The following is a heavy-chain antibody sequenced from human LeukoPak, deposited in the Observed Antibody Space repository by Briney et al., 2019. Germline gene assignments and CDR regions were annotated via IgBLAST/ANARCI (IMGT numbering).Heavy chain of an antibody. Sequence: GGSLRLSCAASGFTFSSYAMRWVRQAPGKGLEWVAVISYDGSNKYYADSVKGRFTISRDNSKNTLYLQMNSLRAEDTAVYYCASGYRTNGVCYGGRIDYWGQGTLVTVSS. D-gene: IGHD2-8*01. J-gene: IGHJ4*02. V-gene: IGHV3-30-3*01. CDR3: ASGYRTNGVCYGGRIDY. CDR2: ISYDGSNK. CDR1: GFTFSSYA.